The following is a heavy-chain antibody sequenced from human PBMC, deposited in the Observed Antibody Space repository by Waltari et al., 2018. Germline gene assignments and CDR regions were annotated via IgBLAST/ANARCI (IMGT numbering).Heavy chain of an antibody. D-gene: IGHD3-3*01. CDR3: ARSISSYDFWSGYSAGGFDY. CDR2: IYYSGST. CDR1: GGSISSGGYY. J-gene: IGHJ4*02. Sequence: QVQLQESGPGLVKPSQTLSLTCTVSGGSISSGGYYWSWIRQHPGKGREWIGYIYYSGSTYYNPSLKSLVTISVDTSKNQFSLKLSSVTAADTAVYYCARSISSYDFWSGYSAGGFDYWGQGTLVTVSS. V-gene: IGHV4-31*01.